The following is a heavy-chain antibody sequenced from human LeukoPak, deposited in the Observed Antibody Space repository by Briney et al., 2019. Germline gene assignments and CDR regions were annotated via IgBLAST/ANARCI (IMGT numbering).Heavy chain of an antibody. D-gene: IGHD1-26*01. CDR2: ASGSGEST. CDR1: GFTFSSNG. J-gene: IGHJ4*02. Sequence: SGGSLRLSCVGSGFTFSSNGMSWVRQAPGKGLEWVCGASGSGESTHYADSVKGRFTISRDNSKNTLFLQMNSLRAEDTAVYYCAKDLRGTFIGDFDSWGQGTLVTVSS. V-gene: IGHV3-23*01. CDR3: AKDLRGTFIGDFDS.